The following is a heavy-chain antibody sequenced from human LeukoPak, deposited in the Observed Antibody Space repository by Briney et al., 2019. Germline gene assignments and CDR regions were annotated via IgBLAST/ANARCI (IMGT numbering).Heavy chain of an antibody. J-gene: IGHJ4*02. CDR2: ISGSGGST. CDR1: GFTFSSYA. D-gene: IGHD4-17*01. Sequence: GGSLRLSCAASGFTFSSYAMSWVRQAPGKGLEWVSAISGSGGSTYYADSVKGRFTISRDNSKNTLYLQMNSLRAEDTAVYYCANLGKQGLYGDYGRGNYWGQGTLVTVSS. V-gene: IGHV3-23*01. CDR3: ANLGKQGLYGDYGRGNY.